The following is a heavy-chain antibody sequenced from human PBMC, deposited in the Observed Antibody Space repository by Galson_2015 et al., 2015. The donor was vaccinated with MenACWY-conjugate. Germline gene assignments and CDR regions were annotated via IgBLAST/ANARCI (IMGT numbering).Heavy chain of an antibody. J-gene: IGHJ4*02. CDR1: GGSITSGHYY. CDR3: ARNQDGSGWTYSDY. D-gene: IGHD6-19*01. Sequence: TLSLTCTVSGGSITSGHYYWSWIRQHPGKDLEWIGYIYYSGTTYYNPSLKSRVTISVDTSKNQFSLKLTSVTAADTAVYYCARNQDGSGWTYSDYWGQGTLVTVSS. V-gene: IGHV4-31*03. CDR2: IYYSGTT.